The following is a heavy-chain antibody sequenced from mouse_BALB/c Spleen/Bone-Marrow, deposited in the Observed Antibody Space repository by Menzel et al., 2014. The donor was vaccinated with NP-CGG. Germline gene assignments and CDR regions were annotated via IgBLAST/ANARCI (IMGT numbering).Heavy chain of an antibody. D-gene: IGHD1-1*01. J-gene: IGHJ2*01. CDR1: GYIFTSYT. CDR3: AREGTYYAYFDY. Sequence: VKLVESAAELARPGASVELSCKASGYIFTSYTIQWIKQRPGQGLEWIGYINPSIGYTEYNQKLKDKTTLTADTSSSTTYMQLSSLTSEDSAVYYCAREGTYYAYFDYWGQGTTLTVSS. CDR2: INPSIGYT. V-gene: IGHV1-4*02.